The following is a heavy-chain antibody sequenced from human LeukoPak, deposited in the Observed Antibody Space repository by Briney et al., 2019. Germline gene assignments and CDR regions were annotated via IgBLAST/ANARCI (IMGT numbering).Heavy chain of an antibody. Sequence: GASGKVSCKASGYTFTGYYIHWVRQAPGQGFEWMGWINPNSGDTNYAQKFQGRVTMTRDTSISTTSMELSNLKSDDTAVYFCARAEYSSGCLRFDPWGQGTLVTVSS. D-gene: IGHD6-25*01. CDR3: ARAEYSSGCLRFDP. CDR2: INPNSGDT. CDR1: GYTFTGYY. V-gene: IGHV1-2*02. J-gene: IGHJ5*02.